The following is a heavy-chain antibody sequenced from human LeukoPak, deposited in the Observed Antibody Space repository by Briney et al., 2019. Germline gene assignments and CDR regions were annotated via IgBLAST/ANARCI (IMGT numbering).Heavy chain of an antibody. CDR3: AREADHYYDSSGYSKSPWFDP. CDR2: ISYDGSIK. Sequence: GGSLRLSCAASGFTFTSYAMHWVRQAPGKGLGWVTVISYDGSIKYYADSVKGRFTISRDNSKNTLYLQMNSLRPEDTAVYYCAREADHYYDSSGYSKSPWFDPWGQGTLVTVSS. V-gene: IGHV3-30-3*01. CDR1: GFTFTSYA. J-gene: IGHJ5*02. D-gene: IGHD3-22*01.